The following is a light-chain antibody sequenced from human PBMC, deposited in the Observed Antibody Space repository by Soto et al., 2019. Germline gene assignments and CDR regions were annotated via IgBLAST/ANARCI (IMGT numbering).Light chain of an antibody. Sequence: DIQMTQAPSSLSASVGDRVTITCRASQGIRNDLGWYQQKPGKXPKXXIYAASSLQSGVPSRFRGSGSGTELTITISSLQSEDFAVYYGQQYKSWPLTFGGGTKVDIK. V-gene: IGKV1-17*01. CDR1: QGIRND. J-gene: IGKJ4*01. CDR2: AAS. CDR3: QQYKSWPLT.